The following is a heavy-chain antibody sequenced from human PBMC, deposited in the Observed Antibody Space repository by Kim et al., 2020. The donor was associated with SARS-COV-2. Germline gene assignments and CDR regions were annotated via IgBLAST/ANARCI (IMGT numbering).Heavy chain of an antibody. Sequence: GGSLILSCAASGFTFSTYAMSWVRQAPGKGLQWVSGISNGGDKTFYADSVKGRFTISRDDSKNTFYLQMNSLRAEDTAVYYCAKDLFGSYPDYFDYWGQGTLVTVSS. CDR1: GFTFSTYA. D-gene: IGHD1-26*01. CDR2: ISNGGDKT. CDR3: AKDLFGSYPDYFDY. V-gene: IGHV3-23*01. J-gene: IGHJ4*02.